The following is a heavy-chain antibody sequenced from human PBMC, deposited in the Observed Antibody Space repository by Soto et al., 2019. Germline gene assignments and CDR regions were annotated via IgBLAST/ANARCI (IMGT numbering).Heavy chain of an antibody. Sequence: SETLSLTCTVSGGSISSYYWTWIRQPPGKGLEWVGYVYYSGTTYYNPSLQSRVTISVDTSKNQFSLKLSSVTAADTAVYYCARHRTGLDSWGQGTLVTVSS. D-gene: IGHD3-9*01. CDR2: VYYSGTT. J-gene: IGHJ4*02. CDR3: ARHRTGLDS. CDR1: GGSISSYY. V-gene: IGHV4-59*08.